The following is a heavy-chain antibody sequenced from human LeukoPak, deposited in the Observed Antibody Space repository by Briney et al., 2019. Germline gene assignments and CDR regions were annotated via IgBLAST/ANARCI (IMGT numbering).Heavy chain of an antibody. CDR1: GYTFTGYY. CDR2: VNPNSGGT. J-gene: IGHJ4*02. CDR3: ARREGRITMVRGVRGRPFDY. Sequence: ASVKVSCKASGYTFTGYYMHWVRQAPGQGLEWMGRVNPNSGGTNYAQKFQGRVTMTRDTSISTAYMELSRLRSDDTAVYYCARREGRITMVRGVRGRPFDYWGQGTLVTVSS. D-gene: IGHD3-10*01. V-gene: IGHV1-2*06.